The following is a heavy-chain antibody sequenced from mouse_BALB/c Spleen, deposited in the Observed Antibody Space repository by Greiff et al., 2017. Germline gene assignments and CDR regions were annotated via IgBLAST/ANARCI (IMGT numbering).Heavy chain of an antibody. V-gene: IGHV5-15*02. CDR3: ARVITTATDWYFDV. CDR2: ISNLAYSI. J-gene: IGHJ1*01. CDR1: GFTFSDYG. D-gene: IGHD1-2*01. Sequence: EVQRVESGGGLVQPGGSRKLSCAASGFTFSDYGMAWVRQAPGKGPEWVAFISNLAYSIYYADTVTGRFTISRENAKNTLYLEMSSLRSEDTAMYYCARVITTATDWYFDVWGAGTTVTVSS.